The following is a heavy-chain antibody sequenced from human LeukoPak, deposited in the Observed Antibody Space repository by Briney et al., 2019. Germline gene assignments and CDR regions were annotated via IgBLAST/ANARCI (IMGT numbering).Heavy chain of an antibody. V-gene: IGHV3-30*01. D-gene: IGHD1-26*01. J-gene: IGHJ4*02. CDR1: GFTFSSYA. CDR3: ARDSGATGVFVY. CDR2: ISYDGSNK. Sequence: GRSLRLSCAASGFTFSSYAMHWVRQAPGKGLEWVAVISYDGSNKYYADSVKGRFTISRDNSKNTLYLQMNSLRAEDTAVYYCARDSGATGVFVYWGQGTLVTVSS.